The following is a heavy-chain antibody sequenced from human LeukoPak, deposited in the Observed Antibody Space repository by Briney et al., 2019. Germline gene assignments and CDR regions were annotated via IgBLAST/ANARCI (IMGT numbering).Heavy chain of an antibody. CDR2: ISGSGTKT. V-gene: IGHV3-23*01. CDR1: GFTFSNYA. J-gene: IGHJ4*02. Sequence: GVSLRLSCAASGFTFSNYAMNWVRQAPGKGLEWVSTISGSGTKTYYADSVKGRFTISRDNSKNMVSLQMNSLRAEDTALYYCAKGGLIWDYSYYFDYWGQGMLVTVSA. CDR3: AKGGLIWDYSYYFDY. D-gene: IGHD5-18*01.